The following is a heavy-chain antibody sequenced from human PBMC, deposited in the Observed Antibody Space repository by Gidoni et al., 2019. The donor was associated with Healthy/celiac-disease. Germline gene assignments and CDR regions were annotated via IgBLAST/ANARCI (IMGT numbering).Heavy chain of an antibody. V-gene: IGHV3-30*18. Sequence: QVQLVESGGGVVQPGRSLRLSCAASGFTFSSYGMHWVRQAPGKGLEGVAVISYDGSNKYYADSVKGRFTISRDNSKNTLYLQMNSLRAEDTAVYYCAKVPGYSSGWRFDYWGQGTLVTVSS. CDR1: GFTFSSYG. CDR3: AKVPGYSSGWRFDY. CDR2: ISYDGSNK. D-gene: IGHD6-19*01. J-gene: IGHJ4*02.